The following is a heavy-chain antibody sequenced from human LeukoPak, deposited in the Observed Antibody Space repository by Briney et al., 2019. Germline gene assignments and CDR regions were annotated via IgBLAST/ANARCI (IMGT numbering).Heavy chain of an antibody. D-gene: IGHD2-2*01. CDR1: GGSISSYY. J-gene: IGHJ3*02. CDR2: IYYSGST. Sequence: SETLSLTCTVSGGSISSYYWSWIRQPPGKGLEWIGYIYYSGSTNCNPSLKSRVTISVDTSKNQFSLKLSSVTAADTAVYYCARDRPRYCSSTSCYSAFDIWGQGTMVTVSS. CDR3: ARDRPRYCSSTSCYSAFDI. V-gene: IGHV4-59*01.